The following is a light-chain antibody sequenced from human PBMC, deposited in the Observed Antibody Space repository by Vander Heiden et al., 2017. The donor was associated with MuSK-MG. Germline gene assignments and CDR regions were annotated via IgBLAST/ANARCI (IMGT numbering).Light chain of an antibody. CDR3: SSHAGSSGRV. CDR2: EVS. Sequence: SALTQLPSASRSPGQSVPISCALTSSHVGGFDFVSRDLHHPRKAPKRMIYEVSKRASGVPDRFSGSKSGNTASLTVSGLQAEDEADYYCSSHAGSSGRVFGGGTKLTVL. J-gene: IGLJ2*01. V-gene: IGLV2-8*02. CDR1: SSHVGGFDF.